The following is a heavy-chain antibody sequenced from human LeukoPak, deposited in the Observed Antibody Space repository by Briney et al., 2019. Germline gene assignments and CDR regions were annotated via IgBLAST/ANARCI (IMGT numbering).Heavy chain of an antibody. Sequence: NPSETLSLTCAVYGGSFSAYYWSWIRQPPGKGLEWIGEINHSGSTNYNPSLKSRVTISVDRSKNQFSLKMSSVTAADAAVYYCARDGSGSFGMDAWGQGTTVTVSS. CDR3: ARDGSGSFGMDA. V-gene: IGHV4-34*01. CDR1: GGSFSAYY. CDR2: INHSGST. J-gene: IGHJ6*02. D-gene: IGHD3-10*01.